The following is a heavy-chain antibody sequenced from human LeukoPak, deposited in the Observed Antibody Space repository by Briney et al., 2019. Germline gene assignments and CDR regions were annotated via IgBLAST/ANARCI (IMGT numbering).Heavy chain of an antibody. J-gene: IGHJ4*02. D-gene: IGHD2-2*01. Sequence: GGSLRLSCVASGFAFGTYGIHWVRQAPGKGLEWIGFIHFDGSNSFYANSVKGRFSISRDNSRNILYLQMNSLRAEDTAVYYCAKAPIGVPDYWGRGTLVTVSS. V-gene: IGHV3-30*02. CDR1: GFAFGTYG. CDR2: IHFDGSNS. CDR3: AKAPIGVPDY.